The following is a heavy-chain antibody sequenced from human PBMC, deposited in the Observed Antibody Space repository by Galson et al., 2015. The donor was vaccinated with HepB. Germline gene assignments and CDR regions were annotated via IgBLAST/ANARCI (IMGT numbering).Heavy chain of an antibody. CDR2: ISSSGSTI. Sequence: SLRLSCAASGFTFSDYYMSWIRQAPGKGLEWVSYISSSGSTIYYADSVKGRFTISRDNAKNSLYLQMNSLRAEDTAVYYCARVEATIFGVVIYYYYGMDVWGQGTTVTVSS. D-gene: IGHD3-3*01. CDR1: GFTFSDYY. CDR3: ARVEATIFGVVIYYYYGMDV. J-gene: IGHJ6*02. V-gene: IGHV3-11*01.